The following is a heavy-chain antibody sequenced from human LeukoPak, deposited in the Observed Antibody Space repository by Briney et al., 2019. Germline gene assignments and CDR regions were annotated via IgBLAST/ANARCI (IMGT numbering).Heavy chain of an antibody. V-gene: IGHV3-30*18. CDR1: GFTFSSYG. CDR2: ISYDGSNK. J-gene: IGHJ4*02. D-gene: IGHD3-16*02. CDR3: AKENILTLGGVIDPGYDS. Sequence: QAGGSLRLSCAASGFTFSSYGMHWVRQAPGKGLEWVAVISYDGSNKYYADSVKGRFTISRDNSKNTLYLQMNSLRAEDTALYYCAKENILTLGGVIDPGYDSWGQGTLVTVSS.